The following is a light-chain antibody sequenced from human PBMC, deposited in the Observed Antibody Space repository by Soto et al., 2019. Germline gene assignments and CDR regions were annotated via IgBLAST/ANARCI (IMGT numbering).Light chain of an antibody. J-gene: IGLJ3*02. Sequence: QSALTQPASVSGAPGQSITISCAGSGADLGNYDLLSWYQQIPGKAPKLIIFGDNRRPSGVSDRFSGSKSGNTASLTISGLEDDDEADFCRGSYAGKSASVFGGGTKVTVL. CDR1: GADLGNYDL. V-gene: IGLV2-23*01. CDR2: GDN. CDR3: GSYAGKSASV.